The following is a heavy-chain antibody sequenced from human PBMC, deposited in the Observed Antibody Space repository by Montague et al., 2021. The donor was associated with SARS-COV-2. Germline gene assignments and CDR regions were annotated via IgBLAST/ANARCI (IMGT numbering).Heavy chain of an antibody. CDR3: ARDTRPKFAYYDNLAGDDYYYGIDC. Sequence: TLSLTCTVSGGSINSGSYYWGWIRQAAGKGLEWIGRISTSGNTKYNTSLKSRVTISVDTSQNQFSLKMYSVTAADTAVYYCARDTRPKFAYYDNLAGDDYYYGIDCWGQGTMVTVSS. J-gene: IGHJ6*02. D-gene: IGHD3-9*01. V-gene: IGHV4-61*02. CDR1: GGSINSGSYY. CDR2: ISTSGNT.